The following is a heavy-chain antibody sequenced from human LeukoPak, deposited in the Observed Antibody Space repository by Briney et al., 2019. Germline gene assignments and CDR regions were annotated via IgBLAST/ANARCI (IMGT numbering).Heavy chain of an antibody. D-gene: IGHD3-3*01. CDR1: GFTFKNSW. Sequence: SGGSLRLSCVASGFTFKNSWMHWVRQAPGKGLEWVSGISWNSGSIGYADSVKGRFTISRDNAKNSLYLQMNSLRAEDMALYYCAKEELRTYYDFWSGYSGSAFDLWGRGTLVTVSS. CDR2: ISWNSGSI. CDR3: AKEELRTYYDFWSGYSGSAFDL. J-gene: IGHJ2*01. V-gene: IGHV3-9*03.